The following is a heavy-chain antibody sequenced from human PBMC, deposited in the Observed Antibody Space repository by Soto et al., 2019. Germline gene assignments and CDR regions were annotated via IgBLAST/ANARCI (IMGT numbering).Heavy chain of an antibody. D-gene: IGHD3-3*01. CDR3: SRPSDFWYSYDPNYFQY. Sequence: PGESLKISCKVSGYSFSRHWIGWVRQMPGKGLEWMGIIYPDDAETRCSPSFEGQVTISVDKSISTAYLQWSSLQASDTAMYYCSRPSDFWYSYDPNYFQYWGQGTLVTVSS. CDR2: IYPDDAET. J-gene: IGHJ4*02. V-gene: IGHV5-51*01. CDR1: GYSFSRHW.